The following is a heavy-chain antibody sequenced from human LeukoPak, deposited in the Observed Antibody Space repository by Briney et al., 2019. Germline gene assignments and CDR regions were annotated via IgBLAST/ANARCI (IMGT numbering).Heavy chain of an antibody. J-gene: IGHJ4*02. CDR1: GCTFSYYY. Sequence: GGSVRLSCAASGCTFSYYYMSWIRQAPGQGLEWVSYISSSGSTIYYADSVKGRFTISRDNAKNSLYLQMNSLRAEDTAVYYCARDLGASGPTVDYWGQGTLVTVSS. CDR2: ISSSGSTI. D-gene: IGHD4-17*01. V-gene: IGHV3-11*01. CDR3: ARDLGASGPTVDY.